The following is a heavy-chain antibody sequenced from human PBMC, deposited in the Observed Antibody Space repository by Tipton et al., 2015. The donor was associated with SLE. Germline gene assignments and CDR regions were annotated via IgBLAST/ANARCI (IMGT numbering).Heavy chain of an antibody. V-gene: IGHV4-59*01. CDR3: ARDLRSGGYYYYYYMDV. CDR2: IYYSGST. D-gene: IGHD1-14*01. J-gene: IGHJ6*03. Sequence: TLSLTCTVSGDSISSFHWSWIRQPPGKGLEWIGYIYYSGSTNYNPSLKSRVTISVDTSKNQFSLKLSSVTAADTAVYYCARDLRSGGYYYYYYMDVWGKGTTVTVSS. CDR1: GDSISSFH.